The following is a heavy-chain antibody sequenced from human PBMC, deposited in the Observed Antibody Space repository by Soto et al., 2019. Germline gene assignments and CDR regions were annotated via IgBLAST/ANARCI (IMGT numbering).Heavy chain of an antibody. V-gene: IGHV1-69*01. D-gene: IGHD6-13*01. CDR1: GGTFTSTA. CDR2: IIPVLGTP. Sequence: QVLLVQSSAEVKKPGSSVKVSCKASGGTFTSTAFSWVRQAPGQGREWRGGIIPVLGTPNYAQKFQARLTVTANASTTTVHMELSSLRSDDTAVYYFASSAGLDHILNYYGLNVWGQGTTVTVSS. J-gene: IGHJ6*02. CDR3: ASSAGLDHILNYYGLNV.